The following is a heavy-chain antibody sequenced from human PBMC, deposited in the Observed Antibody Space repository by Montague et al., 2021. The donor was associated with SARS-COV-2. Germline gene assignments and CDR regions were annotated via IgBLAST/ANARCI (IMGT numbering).Heavy chain of an antibody. CDR2: IYYSVXT. CDR3: ARDKEMIF. V-gene: IGHV4-31*11. Sequence: TLSLTCAVSGGSISSGGYYWNWLRQHPEKGLEWIGYIYYSVXTXYNPSLRSRATISEDTAKNQFSLKLTSVTAADTAVYYCARDKEMIFWGQGILVTVSS. J-gene: IGHJ4*02. D-gene: IGHD2-15*01. CDR1: GGSISSGGYY.